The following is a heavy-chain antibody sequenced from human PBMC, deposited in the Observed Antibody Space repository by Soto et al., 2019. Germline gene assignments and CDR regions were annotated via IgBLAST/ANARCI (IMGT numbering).Heavy chain of an antibody. CDR1: GFTFSSYG. V-gene: IGHV3-33*01. CDR3: ARDQGYSSSWLDY. Sequence: QVQLVESGGGVVQPGRSLRLSCAASGFTFSSYGMHWVRQAPGKGLEWVAVIWYDGSNKYYADSVKGRFTIARDNSKNTLYLQMNSLRAEDTAVYYCARDQGYSSSWLDYWGQGTLVTVSS. CDR2: IWYDGSNK. J-gene: IGHJ4*02. D-gene: IGHD6-13*01.